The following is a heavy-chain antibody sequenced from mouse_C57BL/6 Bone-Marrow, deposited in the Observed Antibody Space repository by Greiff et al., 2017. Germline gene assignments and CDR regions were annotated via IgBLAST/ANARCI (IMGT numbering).Heavy chain of an antibody. J-gene: IGHJ1*03. CDR1: GFSFNTYA. Sequence: EVMLVESGGGLVQPKGSLKLSCAASGFSFNTYAMNWVRQAPGKGLEWVARIRSKSNNYATYYADSVKDRFTISRDDSESMLYLQMNNLKTEDTAMYYCVRGGTTVVAHWYFDVWGTGTTVTVSS. CDR2: IRSKSNNYAT. CDR3: VRGGTTVVAHWYFDV. V-gene: IGHV10-1*01. D-gene: IGHD1-1*01.